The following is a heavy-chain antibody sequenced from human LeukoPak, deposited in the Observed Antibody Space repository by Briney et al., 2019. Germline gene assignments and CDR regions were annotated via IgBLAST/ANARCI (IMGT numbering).Heavy chain of an antibody. D-gene: IGHD6-13*01. CDR3: ARSYSSSWHNWFDP. CDR1: GYTFTSYD. CDR2: INPNSGGT. J-gene: IGHJ5*02. V-gene: IGHV1-2*02. Sequence: ASVKVACKASGYTFTSYDINWVRQATGQGLEWVGWINPNSGGTNYAQKYQGRVTMTRDTSISTAYMELSRLRSDDTAVYYCARSYSSSWHNWFDPWGQGTLVTVSS.